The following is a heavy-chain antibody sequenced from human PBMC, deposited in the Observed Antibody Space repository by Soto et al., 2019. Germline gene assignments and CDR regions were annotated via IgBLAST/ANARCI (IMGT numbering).Heavy chain of an antibody. CDR1: GYTLVDYG. CDR2: ISPYNGTT. D-gene: IGHD2-15*01. J-gene: IGHJ5*02. Sequence: QVQLVQSGVEVKKPGASVKVSCKASGYTLVDYGFSWVRQAPGQGLEWMGWISPYNGTTHYVETFQGRVTMTPDTSASTAFMELRTLASDDTAVYYCARVPTPTHVDSNKIIFLDPLGEGTLVTVSS. CDR3: ARVPTPTHVDSNKIIFLDP. V-gene: IGHV1-18*04.